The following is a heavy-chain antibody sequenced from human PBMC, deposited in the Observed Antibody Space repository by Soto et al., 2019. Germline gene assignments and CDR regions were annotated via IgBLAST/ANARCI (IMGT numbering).Heavy chain of an antibody. J-gene: IGHJ6*02. CDR1: GYTFTSYG. CDR2: ISAYNGNT. CDR3: AKGAAAGTPQVYYGMDV. D-gene: IGHD6-13*01. Sequence: GASVKVSCKASGYTFTSYGISWVRQAPGQGLEWMGWISAYNGNTNYAQKLQGRVTMTTDTSTSTAYMELRSLRSDDTAVYYCAKGAAAGTPQVYYGMDVWGQGTTVTVAS. V-gene: IGHV1-18*04.